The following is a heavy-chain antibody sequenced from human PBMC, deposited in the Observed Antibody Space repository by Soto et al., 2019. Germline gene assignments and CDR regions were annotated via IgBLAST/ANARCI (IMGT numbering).Heavy chain of an antibody. CDR2: IVSVAGVP. V-gene: IGHV1-69*08. Sequence: QVQLVQSGAEVRNPGSSVKVSCTASGDKFSSYTISWVRQAPGQGLEWMGRIVSVAGVPIYAQIFQGRITITADSSSSTAYMELTSLTSDDTAVYYCAREPSLAAVGIPLYSYYYMDVWGEGTAVTVSS. CDR1: GDKFSSYT. CDR3: AREPSLAAVGIPLYSYYYMDV. J-gene: IGHJ6*03. D-gene: IGHD2-15*01.